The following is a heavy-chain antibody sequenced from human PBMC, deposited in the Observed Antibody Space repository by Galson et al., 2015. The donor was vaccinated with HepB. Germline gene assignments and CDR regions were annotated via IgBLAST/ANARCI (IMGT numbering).Heavy chain of an antibody. Sequence: SLRLSCAASGFSFSRQSMNWVRQIPGKGLEWISHISITNKTIYYADSVKGRFTVSRDNAKSSLYLQLNSLKIEDTAVYYCATGNPVVSYFGSWGQGTLVTVSS. V-gene: IGHV3-48*04. CDR1: GFSFSRQS. CDR2: ISITNKTI. J-gene: IGHJ4*02. D-gene: IGHD2-21*01. CDR3: ATGNPVVSYFGS.